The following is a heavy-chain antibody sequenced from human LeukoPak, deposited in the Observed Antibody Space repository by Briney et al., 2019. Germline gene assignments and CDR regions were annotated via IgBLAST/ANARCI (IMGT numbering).Heavy chain of an antibody. CDR3: ARDQRGHRYQLPHRNWFDP. V-gene: IGHV4-4*07. J-gene: IGHJ5*02. CDR2: VYTSGST. D-gene: IGHD2-2*01. Sequence: SETLSLTCTVSGGSISSYYWSWIRQPAGKGLEWIGRVYTSGSTNYNPSLKSRVTMSVDTSKNQFSLKLSSVTAADTAVYYCARDQRGHRYQLPHRNWFDPWGQGTLVTVSS. CDR1: GGSISSYY.